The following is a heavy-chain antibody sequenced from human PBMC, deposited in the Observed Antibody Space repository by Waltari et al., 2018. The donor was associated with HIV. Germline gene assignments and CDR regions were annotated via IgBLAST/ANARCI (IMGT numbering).Heavy chain of an antibody. CDR2: INPNSGGT. J-gene: IGHJ4*02. D-gene: IGHD6-6*01. V-gene: IGHV1-2*02. Sequence: QVPLVPSGSEVKTPGDSVRVSCQASGYTFPGYYLHWVRQAPGQGLEWMVWINPNSGGTNYAQKFQGRVTMTRDTSTSTAYMELSRLRSDDTAVYYCATALYSSSSAGSIDYWGQGTLVTVSS. CDR3: ATALYSSSSAGSIDY. CDR1: GYTFPGYY.